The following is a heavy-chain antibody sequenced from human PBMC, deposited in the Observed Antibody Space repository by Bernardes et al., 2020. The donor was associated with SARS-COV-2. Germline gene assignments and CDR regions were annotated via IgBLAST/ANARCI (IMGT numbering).Heavy chain of an antibody. CDR3: AAEGALYCTSNNCYVRGVGNYGLDV. V-gene: IGHV1-24*01. J-gene: IGHJ6*02. Sequence: ASVKVSCKVSGYSLTELSMHWVRQAPGKGLEWMGGFAPEDGKTVYARKFQGRVTLTEDTSTDTAYMELGSLMSDDTAVYFCAAEGALYCTSNNCYVRGVGNYGLDVWGQGTTVTVTS. CDR2: FAPEDGKT. CDR1: GYSLTELS. D-gene: IGHD2-2*01.